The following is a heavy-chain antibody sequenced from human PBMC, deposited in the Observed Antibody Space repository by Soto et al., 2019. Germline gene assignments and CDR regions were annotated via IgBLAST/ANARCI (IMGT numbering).Heavy chain of an antibody. CDR2: VYYTGST. CDR3: AKYRRTQAEGFTLDY. Sequence: SETLSLTCVVSGGSINGFYWSWIRQPPGKGLEWIGYVYYTGSTNYNPSLESRVTMSVDTSKNQFSLKLSSVNDADTAFYYGAKYRRTQAEGFTLDYWGQETLVTVSS. J-gene: IGHJ4*02. CDR1: GGSINGFY. V-gene: IGHV4-59*01. D-gene: IGHD2-2*01.